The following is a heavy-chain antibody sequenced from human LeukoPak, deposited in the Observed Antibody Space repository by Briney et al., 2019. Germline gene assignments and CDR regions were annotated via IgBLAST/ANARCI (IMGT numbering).Heavy chain of an antibody. CDR1: GFTFSNYG. Sequence: GRSLRLSCAASGFTFSNYGMHWVRQAPGKGLEWVAVISYDGSNKYYADSVKGRFTISRDNSKNTLCLQMNSLRAEDTAVYYCAKAAGGATSLFGYWGQGTLVTVSS. J-gene: IGHJ4*02. CDR3: AKAAGGATSLFGY. V-gene: IGHV3-30*18. CDR2: ISYDGSNK. D-gene: IGHD1-26*01.